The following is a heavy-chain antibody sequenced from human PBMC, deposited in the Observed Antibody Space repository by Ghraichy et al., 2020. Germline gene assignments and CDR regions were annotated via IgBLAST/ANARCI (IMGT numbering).Heavy chain of an antibody. CDR2: ITASGAT. CDR1: GFTFDTKA. J-gene: IGHJ4*02. Sequence: GGSLRLSCAASGFTFDTKAMYWVRQAPGKGLQWVSAITASGATFLADSVKGRFSISRDNSENTLYLQMNSLGVEDTAIYYCVRGTSDFWSGYADWGQGTLVTVS. CDR3: VRGTSDFWSGYAD. V-gene: IGHV3-23*01. D-gene: IGHD3-3*01.